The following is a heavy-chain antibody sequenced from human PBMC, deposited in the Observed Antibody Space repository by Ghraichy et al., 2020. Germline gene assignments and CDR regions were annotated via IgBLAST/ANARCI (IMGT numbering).Heavy chain of an antibody. CDR1: GRSLSCNH. CDR2: IYYSGST. J-gene: IGHJ6*02. Sequence: SETLSLTCTVTGRSLSCNHCTWIRQPSGKGLEWIGYIYYSGSTNYNPSLKSRVTISVDTSKNQFSLKLSSVTAADTAVYYCARGDTAMVHYYYYGMDVWGQGSTVTVPS. V-gene: IGHV4-59*01. CDR3: ARGDTAMVHYYYYGMDV. D-gene: IGHD5-18*01.